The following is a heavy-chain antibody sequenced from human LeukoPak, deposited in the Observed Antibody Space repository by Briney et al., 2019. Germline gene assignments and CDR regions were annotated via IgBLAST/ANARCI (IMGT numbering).Heavy chain of an antibody. Sequence: PGGSLRLSCAAPGFTFGSYAMSWVRQAPGKGLEWVSAISGSGGSTYYADSVKGRFTISRDNSKNALYLQMNSLRAEDTAVYYCAKMVLRQLDYWGQGTLVTVSS. V-gene: IGHV3-23*01. D-gene: IGHD4/OR15-4a*01. CDR3: AKMVLRQLDY. J-gene: IGHJ4*02. CDR2: ISGSGGST. CDR1: GFTFGSYA.